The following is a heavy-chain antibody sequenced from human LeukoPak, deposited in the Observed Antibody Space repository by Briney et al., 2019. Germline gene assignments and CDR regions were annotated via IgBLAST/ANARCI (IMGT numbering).Heavy chain of an antibody. J-gene: IGHJ6*02. CDR1: GGTFSSYA. CDR2: FDPEDGET. Sequence: GASVTVSCTASGGTFSSYAISWVRQAPGKGLEWMGGFDPEDGETIYAQKFQGRVTMTEDTSTDTAYMELNSLRSDDTAVYYCATDPGEIVPAAKGPRGDYCYGMDVWGQGTTVTVSS. D-gene: IGHD2-2*01. CDR3: ATDPGEIVPAAKGPRGDYCYGMDV. V-gene: IGHV1-24*01.